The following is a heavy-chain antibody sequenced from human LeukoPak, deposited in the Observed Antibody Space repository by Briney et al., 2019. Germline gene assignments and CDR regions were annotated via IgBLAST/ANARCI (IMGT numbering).Heavy chain of an antibody. CDR2: ITPFNGNT. V-gene: IGHV1-45*02. D-gene: IGHD5-12*01. J-gene: IGHJ3*01. Sequence: ASVKVSCKASGYTFTYRYLHWVRQAPGQALEWMGWITPFNGNTNYAQQFQDRVTITRDRSRNTVYMELNSLRFEDTAMYYCARSPFSGDDDAFDVWGQGTMVTVSS. CDR1: GYTFTYRY. CDR3: ARSPFSGDDDAFDV.